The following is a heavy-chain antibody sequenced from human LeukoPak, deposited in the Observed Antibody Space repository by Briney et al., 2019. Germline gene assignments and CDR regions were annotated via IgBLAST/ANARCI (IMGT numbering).Heavy chain of an antibody. Sequence: SETLSLTCSVSGGSISGYYWTWVRQPPGKGLEWIGQIHYSGSADYNPSLKSRITMSVDTSRNQFSLKLISVTAADTAIYYCVRVGVNYDMDVWGQGATVSVFS. CDR2: IHYSGSA. V-gene: IGHV4-59*01. D-gene: IGHD3-16*01. CDR1: GGSISGYY. J-gene: IGHJ6*02. CDR3: VRVGVNYDMDV.